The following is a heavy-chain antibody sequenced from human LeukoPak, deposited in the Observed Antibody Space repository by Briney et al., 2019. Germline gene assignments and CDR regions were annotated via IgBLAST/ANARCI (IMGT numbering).Heavy chain of an antibody. V-gene: IGHV3-48*03. J-gene: IGHJ3*02. CDR2: ISSSGSTI. CDR1: GFTFSSYE. CDR3: ARCGNWGVGHAFDI. D-gene: IGHD4-23*01. Sequence: GVSLRLSCAASGFTFSSYELHWVRQAPGKGLEWVSYISSSGSTIYSADSVKGRFSISRDNAKNSLYLQMNSLRAEDTAVYYCARCGNWGVGHAFDIWGQGTMVTVSS.